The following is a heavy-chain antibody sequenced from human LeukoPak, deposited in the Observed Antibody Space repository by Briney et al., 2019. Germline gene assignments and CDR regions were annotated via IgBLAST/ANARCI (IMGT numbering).Heavy chain of an antibody. V-gene: IGHV1-8*01. Sequence: GASVTVSCKASGYIFTSYDINWVRQATGQGLEWMGWMNPNSGNTGYAQKFQGRVTMTRNTSISTAYMELSSLRSEDTAVYYCARGLRCSSTSCYIRAFDIWGQGTMVTVSS. CDR3: ARGLRCSSTSCYIRAFDI. D-gene: IGHD2-2*02. J-gene: IGHJ3*02. CDR1: GYIFTSYD. CDR2: MNPNSGNT.